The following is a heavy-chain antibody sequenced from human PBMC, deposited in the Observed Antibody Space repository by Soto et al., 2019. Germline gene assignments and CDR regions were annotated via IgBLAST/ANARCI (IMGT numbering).Heavy chain of an antibody. V-gene: IGHV4-4*07. CDR2: IYTSGST. CDR3: ARDRGGYGFWSGYYYYYGMDV. D-gene: IGHD3-3*01. Sequence: PSETLSLTCTVSGGSISSYYCSWIRQPAGKGLEWIGRIYTSGSTNYNPSLKSRVTMSVDTSKNQFSLKLSSVTAADTAVYYCARDRGGYGFWSGYYYYYGMDVWGQGTTVTVSS. J-gene: IGHJ6*02. CDR1: GGSISSYY.